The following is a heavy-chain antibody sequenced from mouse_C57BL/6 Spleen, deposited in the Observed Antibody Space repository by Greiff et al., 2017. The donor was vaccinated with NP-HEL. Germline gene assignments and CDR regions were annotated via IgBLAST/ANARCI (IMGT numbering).Heavy chain of an antibody. J-gene: IGHJ1*03. Sequence: EVMLVESGPGLAKPSQTLSLTCSVTGYSITSDYWNWIRKFPGNKLEYMGYISYSGSTYYNPSLKSRISITRYTSKNQYYLQLNSVTTEDTATYYCARYAYYGSSYWYFDVWGTGTTVTVSS. CDR1: GYSITSDY. CDR2: ISYSGST. V-gene: IGHV3-8*01. D-gene: IGHD1-1*01. CDR3: ARYAYYGSSYWYFDV.